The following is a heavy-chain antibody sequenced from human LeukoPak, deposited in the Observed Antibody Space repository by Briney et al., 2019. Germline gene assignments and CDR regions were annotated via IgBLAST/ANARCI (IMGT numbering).Heavy chain of an antibody. CDR1: GGSISSTSYY. CDR2: IYYSGST. V-gene: IGHV4-39*07. Sequence: SETLSLTCTVSGGSISSTSYYWAWIRQPPGKGLDWIGSIYYSGSTYYNPSLKSRFTISVDTSKNQFSLKLSSVTAADTAVYYCARVRRYGGNTLVGYYYYYMDVWGKGTTVTVSS. D-gene: IGHD4-23*01. J-gene: IGHJ6*03. CDR3: ARVRRYGGNTLVGYYYYYMDV.